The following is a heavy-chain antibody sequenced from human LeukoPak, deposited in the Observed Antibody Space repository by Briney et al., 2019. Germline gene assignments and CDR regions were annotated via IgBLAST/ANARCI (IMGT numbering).Heavy chain of an antibody. J-gene: IGHJ4*02. Sequence: PGGSLRLSCAASGFTFSSYSMNWVRQAPGKGLEWVSSISSSSSYIYYADSVKGRFTISRDNAKNSLYLQMNSLRAEDTAVYNCARERGIAAAGFFDYWGQGTLDTVSS. CDR3: ARERGIAAAGFFDY. V-gene: IGHV3-21*01. D-gene: IGHD6-13*01. CDR1: GFTFSSYS. CDR2: ISSSSSYI.